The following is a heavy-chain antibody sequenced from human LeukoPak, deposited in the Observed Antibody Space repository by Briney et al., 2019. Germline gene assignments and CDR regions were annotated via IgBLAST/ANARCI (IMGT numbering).Heavy chain of an antibody. CDR1: GYTFTGYY. Sequence: ASVKVSCKASGYTFTGYYMHWVRQAPGQGLEWMGWINPNSGGTNYAQKFQGRVTMTRDMSTSTVYMELSSLRSEDTAVYYCARLYYDILTGYSYYFDYWGQGTLVTVSS. V-gene: IGHV1-2*02. CDR2: INPNSGGT. J-gene: IGHJ4*02. CDR3: ARLYYDILTGYSYYFDY. D-gene: IGHD3-9*01.